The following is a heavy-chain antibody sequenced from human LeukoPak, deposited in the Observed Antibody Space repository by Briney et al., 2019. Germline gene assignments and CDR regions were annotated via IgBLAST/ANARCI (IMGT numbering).Heavy chain of an antibody. CDR1: GGSISSYY. CDR2: IYTSGST. Sequence: SETLSLTCTVSGGSISSYYWSWIRQPAGKGLEWIGRIYTSGSTNYNPSLKSRVTMSVDTSKNQLSLKLSSVTAADTAVYYCARDYSSSWLNYYYYYMDVWGKGTTVTVSS. V-gene: IGHV4-4*07. D-gene: IGHD6-6*01. J-gene: IGHJ6*03. CDR3: ARDYSSSWLNYYYYYMDV.